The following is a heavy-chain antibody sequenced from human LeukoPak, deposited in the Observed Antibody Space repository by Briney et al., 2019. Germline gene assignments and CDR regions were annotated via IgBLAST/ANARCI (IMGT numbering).Heavy chain of an antibody. CDR3: ARSYGDYFDP. CDR1: GYTFINYY. J-gene: IGHJ5*02. D-gene: IGHD4-17*01. Sequence: GASVKVSCKASGYTFINYYILWLRPGPGQGLEWVGWINAKDGATKYAQKFQGRVTMTRDTSISTAYMELSRLRSDDTAVYYCARSYGDYFDPWGQGTLVTVSS. CDR2: INAKDGAT. V-gene: IGHV1-2*02.